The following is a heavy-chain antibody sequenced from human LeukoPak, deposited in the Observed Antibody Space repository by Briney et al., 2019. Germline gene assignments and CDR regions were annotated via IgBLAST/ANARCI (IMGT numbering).Heavy chain of an antibody. CDR3: ARDPPYSDSSGYYYDY. CDR1: GFTFSTYS. V-gene: IGHV3-21*01. D-gene: IGHD3-22*01. Sequence: GGSLILSCAASGFTFSTYSMNWVRQAPGKGLEWVSSISGSSIYIYYADSVKGRFTISRDNAKNSLYLQMNSLRAEDTAVYYCARDPPYSDSSGYYYDYWGQGTLVTVSS. CDR2: ISGSSIYI. J-gene: IGHJ4*02.